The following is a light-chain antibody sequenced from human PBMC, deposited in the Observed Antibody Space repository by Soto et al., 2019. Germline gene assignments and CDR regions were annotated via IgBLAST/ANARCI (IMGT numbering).Light chain of an antibody. CDR3: QQYGSSRWK. CDR2: GAS. Sequence: IVLTQSPGTLSLSPGERATLSCRASQSVSSSYLAWYQQKPGQAPRLLIYGASSRATGIPDRFSGSGSGTVFPLTTSRLEREDFAVYYCQQYGSSRWKFGQGTKVDIK. V-gene: IGKV3-20*01. CDR1: QSVSSSY. J-gene: IGKJ1*01.